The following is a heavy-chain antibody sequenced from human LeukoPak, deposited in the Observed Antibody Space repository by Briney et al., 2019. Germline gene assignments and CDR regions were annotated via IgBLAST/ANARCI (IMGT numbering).Heavy chain of an antibody. CDR3: ARLGRVGYYDSSGYYPDAFDI. CDR2: IYYSGST. D-gene: IGHD3-22*01. CDR1: GGSISSTSYY. J-gene: IGHJ3*02. Sequence: PSGTLSLTCTVSGGSISSTSYYWGWIRQPPGKGLEWIGNIYYSGSTYYNPSLKSRVTISVDTSKNQFSLKLSSVTAADTAVYYCARLGRVGYYDSSGYYPDAFDIWGQGTMVTVSS. V-gene: IGHV4-39*01.